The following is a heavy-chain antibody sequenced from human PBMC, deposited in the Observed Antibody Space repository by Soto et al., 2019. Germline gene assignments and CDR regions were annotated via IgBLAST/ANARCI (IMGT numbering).Heavy chain of an antibody. CDR1: SGSISSSNW. Sequence: QVQLQESGPGLVKPSGTLSLTCAVSSGSISSSNWWSWVRQPPGKGLEWIWEIYHSGSTHYNPPLKSPVTISVDKSKNQFSLKLSSVTAADTAVYYCARDHRYSSSSGNNWFDPRGQGTLVIVSS. J-gene: IGHJ5*02. CDR2: IYHSGST. V-gene: IGHV4-4*02. D-gene: IGHD6-6*01. CDR3: ARDHRYSSSSGNNWFDP.